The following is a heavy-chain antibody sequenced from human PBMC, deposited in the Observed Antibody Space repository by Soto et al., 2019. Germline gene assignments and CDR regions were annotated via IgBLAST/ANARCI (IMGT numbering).Heavy chain of an antibody. V-gene: IGHV3-23*01. Sequence: SLRLSCAASGFTFSSYAMSWVRQAPGKGLEWVSAISGSGGSTYYADSVKGRFTISRDNSKNTLFLQMSSLTADDSAVYYCARDPSPYTSGWYGIDFWGLGTLVTVS. CDR3: ARDPSPYTSGWYGIDF. J-gene: IGHJ4*01. CDR2: ISGSGGST. CDR1: GFTFSSYA. D-gene: IGHD6-19*01.